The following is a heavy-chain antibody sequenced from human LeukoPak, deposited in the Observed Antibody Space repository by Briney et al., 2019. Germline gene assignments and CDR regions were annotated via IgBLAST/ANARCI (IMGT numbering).Heavy chain of an antibody. D-gene: IGHD5-18*01. CDR3: ARDAVDTANAV. Sequence: PGGSLRLSCAASGFTFTTYWMHWVRQAPGKGLVWVSHINSDGSITSYVDSVKGRFTISRDNAKNTLYLRMNSLRAEDTAVYYCARDAVDTANAVWGQGTTVTVSS. V-gene: IGHV3-74*01. J-gene: IGHJ6*02. CDR2: INSDGSIT. CDR1: GFTFTTYW.